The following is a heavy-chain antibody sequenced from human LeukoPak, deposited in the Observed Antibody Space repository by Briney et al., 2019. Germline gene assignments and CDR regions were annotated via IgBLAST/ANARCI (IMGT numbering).Heavy chain of an antibody. J-gene: IGHJ3*02. CDR2: INTDGSST. V-gene: IGHV3-74*01. CDR3: AREPSRIAAAGGAFDI. Sequence: HPGGSLRLSCAASGFTFSSYWMHWVRQAPGKGLVWVSRINTDGSSTSYADSVKGRFTISRDNAKNTLYLQMNSLRAEDTAVYYCAREPSRIAAAGGAFDIWGQGTMVTSLQ. CDR1: GFTFSSYW. D-gene: IGHD6-13*01.